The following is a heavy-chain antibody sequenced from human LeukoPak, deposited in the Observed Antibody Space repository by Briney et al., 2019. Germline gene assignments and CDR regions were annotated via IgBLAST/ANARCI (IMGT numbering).Heavy chain of an antibody. CDR3: ARHRSKWLQSSFDY. CDR2: IFYSGNT. CDR1: GGSIHSSSYY. V-gene: IGHV4-39*01. D-gene: IGHD5-24*01. Sequence: SETLSLTCTVSGGSIHSSSYYWGWIRQPPGKGLEWIGSIFYSGNTYDNPSLKSRVTISVDTSKNQFSLKLNSVTAADTAVYYCARHRSKWLQSSFDYWGQGTLVTVSS. J-gene: IGHJ4*02.